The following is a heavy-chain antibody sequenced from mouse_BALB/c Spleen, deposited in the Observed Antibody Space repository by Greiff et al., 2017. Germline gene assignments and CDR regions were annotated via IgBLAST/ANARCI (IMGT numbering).Heavy chain of an antibody. CDR2: INPSNGRT. CDR3: ARFYDYDY. D-gene: IGHD2-4*01. V-gene: IGHV1S81*02. Sequence: QGQLQQPGAELVKPGASVKLSCKASGYTFTSYWMHWVKQRPGQGLEWIGEINPSNGRTNYNEKFKSKATLTVDKSSSTAYMQLSSLTSEDSAVYYCARFYDYDYWGQGTTLTVSS. CDR1: GYTFTSYW. J-gene: IGHJ2*01.